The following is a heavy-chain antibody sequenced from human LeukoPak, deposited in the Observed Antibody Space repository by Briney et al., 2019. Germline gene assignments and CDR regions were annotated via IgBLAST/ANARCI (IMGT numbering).Heavy chain of an antibody. CDR1: GGSFSGYY. CDR2: IYSSGST. Sequence: SETLSLTCAVYGGSFSGYYWGWIRQPPGRGLEWIGSIYSSGSTYYNASLQSRVTISIETSKNQISLRLNSVTAADTAIYYCAKSGGYGLIDYWGQGTLVTVSS. J-gene: IGHJ4*02. V-gene: IGHV4-34*01. CDR3: AKSGGYGLIDY. D-gene: IGHD1-26*01.